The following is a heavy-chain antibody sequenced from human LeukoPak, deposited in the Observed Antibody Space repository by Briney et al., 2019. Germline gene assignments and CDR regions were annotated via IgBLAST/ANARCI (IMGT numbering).Heavy chain of an antibody. CDR3: ARASYGDLPENNWFDP. V-gene: IGHV1-46*01. CDR2: INPSGGST. J-gene: IGHJ5*02. Sequence: ASVKVSCKASGYTFTSYYMHWVRQAPGQGLEWMGIINPSGGSTSYAQKFQGRVTMTRDMSTSTVYMELSSLRSEDTAVYYCARASYGDLPENNWFDPWGQGTLVTVSS. CDR1: GYTFTSYY. D-gene: IGHD4-17*01.